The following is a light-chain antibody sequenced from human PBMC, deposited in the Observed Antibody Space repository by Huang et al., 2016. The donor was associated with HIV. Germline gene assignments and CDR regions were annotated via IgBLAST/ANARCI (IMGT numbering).Light chain of an antibody. Sequence: EIVLTQSPGTLSLSPGEGATLSCRASQSVSSTYFAWYQQKPGQAPRLLIYGASSRATGIPDRFSGSGSGTDFTLTISRLEPEDFAVYYCQQYGGSPLYTFGQGTRLEIK. CDR1: QSVSSTY. CDR3: QQYGGSPLYT. CDR2: GAS. V-gene: IGKV3-20*01. J-gene: IGKJ2*01.